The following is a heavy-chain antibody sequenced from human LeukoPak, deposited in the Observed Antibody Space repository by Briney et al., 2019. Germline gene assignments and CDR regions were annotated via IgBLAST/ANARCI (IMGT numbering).Heavy chain of an antibody. CDR2: ISWNSGSI. D-gene: IGHD3-22*01. Sequence: PGRSLRLSCAASGFTFDDYAMHWVRQAPGKGLEWVSGISWNSGSIGYADSVKGRFTISRDNAKNSLYLQMNSLRAEDTAVYYCARIADYYDSSGYYWGQGTLVTVSS. CDR3: ARIADYYDSSGYY. V-gene: IGHV3-9*01. CDR1: GFTFDDYA. J-gene: IGHJ4*02.